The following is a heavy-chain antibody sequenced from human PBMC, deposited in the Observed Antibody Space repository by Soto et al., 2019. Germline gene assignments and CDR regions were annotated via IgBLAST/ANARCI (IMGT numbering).Heavy chain of an antibody. V-gene: IGHV1-46*01. J-gene: IGHJ4*02. CDR1: GYTFTSYY. CDR2: INPSGGST. Sequence: ASVKVSGTASGYTFTSYYMHWVRQAPGQGLEWMGIINPSGGSTSYAQKFQGRVTMTRDTSTSTVYMELSSLRSEDTAVYYCARDRAEAGTDFDYWGQGTLVTVSS. CDR3: ARDRAEAGTDFDY. D-gene: IGHD6-19*01.